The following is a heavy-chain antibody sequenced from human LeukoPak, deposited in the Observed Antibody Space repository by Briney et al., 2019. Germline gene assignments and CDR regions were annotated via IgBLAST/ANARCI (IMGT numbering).Heavy chain of an antibody. V-gene: IGHV3-23*01. J-gene: IGHJ4*02. D-gene: IGHD3-22*01. CDR3: ARIVAEASSDFDY. Sequence: GGSLRLSCAASGFTFSGYGMSWVRQAPGKGLEWVSAISGSGGSTYYADSVKGRFTISRDNSKNTLYLQMNSLRAEDTAVYYCARIVAEASSDFDYWGQGTLVTVSS. CDR1: GFTFSGYG. CDR2: ISGSGGST.